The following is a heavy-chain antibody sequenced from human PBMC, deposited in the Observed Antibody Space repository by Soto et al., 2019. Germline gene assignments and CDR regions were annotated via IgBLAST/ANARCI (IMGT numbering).Heavy chain of an antibody. CDR1: GFTFDDYA. Sequence: GGSLRLSCAASGFTFDDYAMHWVRQAPGKGLEWVSGISWNSGNIGYADSVKGRFTISRDNAKNSLYLQMNSLRAEDTALYYCSKDLKGDSIVYLFDAFDIWGQGTMVTVSS. CDR2: ISWNSGNI. J-gene: IGHJ3*02. V-gene: IGHV3-9*01. D-gene: IGHD3-22*01. CDR3: SKDLKGDSIVYLFDAFDI.